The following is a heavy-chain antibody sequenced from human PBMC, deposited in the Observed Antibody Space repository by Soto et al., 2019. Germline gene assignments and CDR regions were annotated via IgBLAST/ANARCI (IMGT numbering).Heavy chain of an antibody. J-gene: IGHJ4*02. CDR1: GFTFSNNW. D-gene: IGHD3-22*01. V-gene: IGHV3-74*01. CDR3: ARFRTYYESSGFLY. CDR2: INSDGTTT. Sequence: EVHLVESGGGLVQPGGSLRLSCAASGFTFSNNWMHWVRQAPGKGPVWVSRINSDGTTTSYADSVKGRFTISRDNAKNTLYLQMNSLRAEDTAVYYCARFRTYYESSGFLYWGQGTLVTVSS.